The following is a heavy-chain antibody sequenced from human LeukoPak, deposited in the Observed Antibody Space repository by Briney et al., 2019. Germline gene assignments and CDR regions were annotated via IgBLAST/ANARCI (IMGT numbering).Heavy chain of an antibody. CDR2: IESDVTNK. V-gene: IGHV3-30-3*02. J-gene: IGHJ4*02. Sequence: PGGSLRLSCAASGFAFSRPTMHWVRQAPGKGLEWVAVIESDVTNKYHADSVKGRFTISRDNSKNTLYLQMNSLRAEDTAVYYCAKRKDSGGYYFFDYWGQGTLVTVSS. CDR1: GFAFSRPT. CDR3: AKRKDSGGYYFFDY. D-gene: IGHD3-22*01.